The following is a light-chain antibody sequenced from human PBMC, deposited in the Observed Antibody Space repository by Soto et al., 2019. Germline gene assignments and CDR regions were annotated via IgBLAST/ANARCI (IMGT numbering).Light chain of an antibody. CDR3: LQINSYPFT. J-gene: IGKJ3*01. CDR1: QGISSS. Sequence: DIQLTQSPSFLSASAGGRVTITCRASQGISSSLAWYQQKPGKAPKLLIYDASTLQSGVPSRFSGSGSGTDFTLTISSLQPEDFASYYCLQINSYPFTFGPGTKVDIK. CDR2: DAS. V-gene: IGKV1-9*01.